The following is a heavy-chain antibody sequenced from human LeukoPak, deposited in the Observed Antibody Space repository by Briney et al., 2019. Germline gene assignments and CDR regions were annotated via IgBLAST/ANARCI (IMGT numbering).Heavy chain of an antibody. J-gene: IGHJ4*02. Sequence: ASVKVSCKASGYTFTSYYMHWVRQAPGQGLEWMGIINPSGGSTSYAQKFQGRVTMTRDTPTSTVYMELSSLRSEDTAVYYCARDGHYYDSSGYYDLGDYWGQGTLVTVSS. CDR3: ARDGHYYDSSGYYDLGDY. D-gene: IGHD3-22*01. CDR1: GYTFTSYY. V-gene: IGHV1-46*01. CDR2: INPSGGST.